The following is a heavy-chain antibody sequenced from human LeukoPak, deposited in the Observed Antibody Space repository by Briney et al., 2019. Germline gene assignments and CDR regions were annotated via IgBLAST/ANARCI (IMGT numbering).Heavy chain of an antibody. CDR3: ARDGRSERETMDYDFWSGPFGYYMDV. Sequence: SETLSLTCSVSGDSISSSPYYWGWIRQPPGKELEWIGAVYYSGSTYYNPSLKSRVTISVDTSKNQFSLKLSSVTAADTAVYYCARDGRSERETMDYDFWSGPFGYYMDVWGKGTTVTVSS. D-gene: IGHD3-3*01. J-gene: IGHJ6*03. CDR1: GDSISSSPYY. V-gene: IGHV4-39*07. CDR2: VYYSGST.